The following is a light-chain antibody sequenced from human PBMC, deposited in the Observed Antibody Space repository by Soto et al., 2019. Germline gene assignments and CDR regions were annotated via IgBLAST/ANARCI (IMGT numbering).Light chain of an antibody. CDR3: QQYNNWPPLT. Sequence: ASQSITNNYLSWYQQKPGQAPSLLIYDASTRATGIPARFSGSGSGTEFTLTISSLQSEDFAVYYCQQYNNWPPLTFGGGTKVDIK. J-gene: IGKJ4*01. V-gene: IGKV3-15*01. CDR1: QSITNN. CDR2: DAS.